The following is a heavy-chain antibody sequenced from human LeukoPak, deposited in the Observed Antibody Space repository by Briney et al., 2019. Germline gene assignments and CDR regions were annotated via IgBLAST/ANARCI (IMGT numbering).Heavy chain of an antibody. Sequence: SVKVSCKASGGTFSSYAISWVRQAPGQGLEWMGGIIPIFGTANYAQKFQGRVTITADESASTAYMELSSLRSEDTAVYYCARSFSSWPSFAFDYWGQGTLVTVSS. CDR2: IIPIFGTA. CDR1: GGTFSSYA. D-gene: IGHD6-13*01. V-gene: IGHV1-69*13. CDR3: ARSFSSWPSFAFDY. J-gene: IGHJ4*02.